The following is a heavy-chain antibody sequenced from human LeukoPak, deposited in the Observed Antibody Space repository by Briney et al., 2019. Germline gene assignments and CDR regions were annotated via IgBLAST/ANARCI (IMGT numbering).Heavy chain of an antibody. J-gene: IGHJ4*02. D-gene: IGHD4-17*01. Sequence: GGSLRLSCGASGFTFSSFGMSWVRQAPGKWLEWVSAISGSGGSTYYADSVKGRFTISRDNSKNTLYLQMNSLRAEDTAVYYCAKDLETTSPVFDYWGQGTLVTVSS. V-gene: IGHV3-23*01. CDR1: GFTFSSFG. CDR3: AKDLETTSPVFDY. CDR2: ISGSGGST.